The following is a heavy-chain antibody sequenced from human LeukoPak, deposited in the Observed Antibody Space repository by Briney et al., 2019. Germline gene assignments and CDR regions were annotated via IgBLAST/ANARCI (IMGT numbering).Heavy chain of an antibody. D-gene: IGHD5-12*01. CDR2: IIPIFGTA. Sequence: SVKVSCKASGGTFSSYAISWVRQAPGQGLEWMGRIIPIFGTANYAQKFQGRVTITTDESTSTAYMELSSLRSEDTAVYYCASGPLYGGYDGWGQGTLVTVSS. CDR1: GGTFSSYA. J-gene: IGHJ4*02. CDR3: ASGPLYGGYDG. V-gene: IGHV1-69*05.